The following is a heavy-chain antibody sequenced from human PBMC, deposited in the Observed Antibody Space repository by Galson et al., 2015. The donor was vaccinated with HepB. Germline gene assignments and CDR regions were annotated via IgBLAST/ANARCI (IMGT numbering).Heavy chain of an antibody. J-gene: IGHJ5*02. CDR3: ARSEPLWFGELCWFDP. V-gene: IGHV1-3*01. CDR1: GYTFTSYA. D-gene: IGHD3-10*01. Sequence: SVKVSCKASGYTFTSYAMHWVRQAPGQRLEWMGWINAGNGNTKYSQKFQGRVTITRDTSASTAYMELSSLRSEDTAVYYCARSEPLWFGELCWFDPWGQGTLVTVSS. CDR2: INAGNGNT.